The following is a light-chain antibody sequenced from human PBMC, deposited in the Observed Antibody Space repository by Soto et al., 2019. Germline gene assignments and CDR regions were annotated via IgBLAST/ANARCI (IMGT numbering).Light chain of an antibody. Sequence: DLQMTQSPSSLSASVGDRVTITCRASQNISSCLNWYQQKPGKAPNLLIYAASSLQSGVPSRFSGSGPGTDFTLTISSLQPEDFATYYCQQSHSTPYTFGQGTKLEIK. CDR1: QNISSC. CDR3: QQSHSTPYT. V-gene: IGKV1-39*01. CDR2: AAS. J-gene: IGKJ2*01.